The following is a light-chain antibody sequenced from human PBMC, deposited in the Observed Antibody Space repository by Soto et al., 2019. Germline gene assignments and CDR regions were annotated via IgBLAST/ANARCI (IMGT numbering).Light chain of an antibody. CDR1: SSDVGGYND. Sequence: QSALTQPPSASGSPGQSVTISCTGTSSDVGGYNDVSWYQQHPGKAPKLMIYEASKRPSGVPDRFSGSKSGNTASLTVSGLQAEEEADYYCSSYAGSNNLVFGGGTKLTVL. CDR3: SSYAGSNNLV. J-gene: IGLJ2*01. CDR2: EAS. V-gene: IGLV2-8*01.